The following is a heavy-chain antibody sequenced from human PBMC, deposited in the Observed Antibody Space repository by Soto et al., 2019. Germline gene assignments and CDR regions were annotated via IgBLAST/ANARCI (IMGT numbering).Heavy chain of an antibody. CDR1: GGSISSSSYY. Sequence: PSETLSLTCTVSGGSISSSSYYWGWIRQPPGKGLEWIGSIYYSGSTYYNPSLKSRVTISVDTSKNQFSLKLSSVTAADTAVYYCARLQWGTYYYGMDVWGQGTTVTVSS. D-gene: IGHD3-16*01. V-gene: IGHV4-39*01. J-gene: IGHJ6*02. CDR3: ARLQWGTYYYGMDV. CDR2: IYYSGST.